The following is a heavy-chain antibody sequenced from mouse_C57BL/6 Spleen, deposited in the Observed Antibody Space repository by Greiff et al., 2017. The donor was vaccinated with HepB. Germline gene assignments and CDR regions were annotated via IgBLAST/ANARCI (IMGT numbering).Heavy chain of an antibody. CDR3: AGDGDYYGSLYFDV. CDR2: INYDGSST. D-gene: IGHD1-1*01. Sequence: DVHLVESEGGLVQPGSSMKLSCTASGFTFSDYYMAWVRQVPEKGLEWVANINYDGSSTYYLDSLKSRFIISRDNAKNILYLQMSSLKSEDTATYYCAGDGDYYGSLYFDVWGTGTTVTVSS. CDR1: GFTFSDYY. V-gene: IGHV5-16*01. J-gene: IGHJ1*03.